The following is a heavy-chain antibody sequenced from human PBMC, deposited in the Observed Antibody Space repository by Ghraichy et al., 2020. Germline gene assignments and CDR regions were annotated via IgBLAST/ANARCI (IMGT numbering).Heavy chain of an antibody. CDR3: VKKWDYGSQPWSD. Sequence: GESLNISCVASGLIFHNYALMWVRQAPGKGLEWVSVITGSGAVTFYADSVKGRFTISRDNTENTVSLQMDSLRAEDTAVYYCVKKWDYGSQPWSDWGQGTLVTVSS. D-gene: IGHD4-17*01. CDR1: GLIFHNYA. V-gene: IGHV3-23*01. CDR2: ITGSGAVT. J-gene: IGHJ4*02.